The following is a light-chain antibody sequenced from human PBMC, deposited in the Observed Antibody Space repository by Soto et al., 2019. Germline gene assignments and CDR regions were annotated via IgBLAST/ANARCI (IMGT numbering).Light chain of an antibody. CDR2: DAS. Sequence: DIQMTQSPSTLSASVGYRVTITCRASQTISSWLAWYQQKPGKAPELLIYDASTLESGVPSRFSGSGSGTEFSLTISSLQPDDFATYYCQQYTSYPWTFGQGTTGDIK. V-gene: IGKV1-5*01. CDR1: QTISSW. CDR3: QQYTSYPWT. J-gene: IGKJ1*01.